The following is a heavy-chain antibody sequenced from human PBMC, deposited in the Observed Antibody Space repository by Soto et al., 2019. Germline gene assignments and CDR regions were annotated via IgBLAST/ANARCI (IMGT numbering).Heavy chain of an antibody. CDR3: ASPIGYNQYFDY. CDR1: GYSFTNNW. J-gene: IGHJ4*02. D-gene: IGHD6-25*01. CDR2: IYPGGSDT. V-gene: IGHV5-51*01. Sequence: PGESLKISCKGSGYSFTNNWIGWVRQMPGKGLEWMGIIYPGGSDTRYSPSFQGQVTISADRSISTAYLQWSSLKDSDTAMYYCASPIGYNQYFDYWGQGTLVTVSS.